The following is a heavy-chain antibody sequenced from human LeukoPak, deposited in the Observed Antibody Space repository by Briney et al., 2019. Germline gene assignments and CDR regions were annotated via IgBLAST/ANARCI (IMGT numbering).Heavy chain of an antibody. CDR3: TRERRDGYKVYFDY. V-gene: IGHV4-59*01. Sequence: PSETLSLTCTVSGGSISNYNWSWIRQPPGKGLEWIGYVYYSGSTNYNPSLKSRVTISVDTSKNPFSLRLSSVTAADTAVYYCTRERRDGYKVYFDYWGQGTLVTVSS. CDR2: VYYSGST. CDR1: GGSISNYN. J-gene: IGHJ4*02. D-gene: IGHD5-24*01.